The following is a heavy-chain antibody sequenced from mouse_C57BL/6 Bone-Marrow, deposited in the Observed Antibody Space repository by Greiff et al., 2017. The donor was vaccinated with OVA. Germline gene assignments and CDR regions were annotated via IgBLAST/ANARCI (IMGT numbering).Heavy chain of an antibody. CDR3: ARPLIYYDYDWYFDV. CDR2: ISGGGGNT. J-gene: IGHJ1*03. V-gene: IGHV5-9*01. D-gene: IGHD2-4*01. Sequence: DVKLVESGGGLVKPGGSLKLSCAASGFTFSSYTMSWVRQTPEKRLEWVATISGGGGNTYYPDSVKGRFTISRDNAKNTLYLQMSSLRSEDTALYYCARPLIYYDYDWYFDVWGTGTTVTVSS. CDR1: GFTFSSYT.